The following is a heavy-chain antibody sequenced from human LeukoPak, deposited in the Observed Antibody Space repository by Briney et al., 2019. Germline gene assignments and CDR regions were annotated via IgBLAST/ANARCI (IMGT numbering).Heavy chain of an antibody. CDR2: IKQDGSEK. V-gene: IGHV3-7*01. D-gene: IGHD2-21*01. Sequence: GGSLRLSCAASGFTFSSYWMSWVRQAPGKGLEWVANIKQDGSEKYYVDSVKGRFIISRDNAKNSLYLQMNSLRAEDTAVYYCVRDVWGDRDSYFDYWGQGALVTVSS. J-gene: IGHJ4*02. CDR3: VRDVWGDRDSYFDY. CDR1: GFTFSSYW.